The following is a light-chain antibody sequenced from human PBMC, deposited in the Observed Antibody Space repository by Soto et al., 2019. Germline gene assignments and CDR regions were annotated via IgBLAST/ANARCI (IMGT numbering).Light chain of an antibody. V-gene: IGLV1-44*01. CDR2: SNN. CDR3: AAWDDSLNGRV. J-gene: IGLJ3*02. CDR1: SSNIGSNT. Sequence: QSVLTQPPSASGTPGQRVTISCSGSSSNIGSNTVNWYQQLPGTAPKLLIYSNNQRPSGVPDRFSGSKSGTSASLAISGLQSEDKADYYCAAWDDSLNGRVFGGETKLTVL.